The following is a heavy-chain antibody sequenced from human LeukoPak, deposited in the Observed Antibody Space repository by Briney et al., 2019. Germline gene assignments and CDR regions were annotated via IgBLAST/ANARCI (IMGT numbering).Heavy chain of an antibody. V-gene: IGHV3-43*02. D-gene: IGHD3-16*01. CDR1: GFTFDDYA. CDR3: AEDGGYGMDV. CDR2: IRRNGGST. J-gene: IGHJ6*02. Sequence: RGSLRLSCAASGFTFDDYAIDWVRQAPGKGLEWVSLIRRNGGSTYDADSVKGRFTISRDNSKNSLYLQMNSLRTEDAASYYCAEDGGYGMDVWGQGTTVTASS.